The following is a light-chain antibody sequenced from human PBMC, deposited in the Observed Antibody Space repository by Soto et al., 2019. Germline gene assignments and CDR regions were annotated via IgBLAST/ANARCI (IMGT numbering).Light chain of an antibody. Sequence: QAVVTQPPSVSAAPGQKVTISCSGSSAKIGNSYVSWYQQLPGTTPRLLIYDNNERPSGIPDRFSGSKSGTSATLGITGLQTGDEADYYCGAWDSGLNGVLFGGGTKLTVL. CDR1: SAKIGNSY. J-gene: IGLJ3*02. V-gene: IGLV1-51*01. CDR2: DNN. CDR3: GAWDSGLNGVL.